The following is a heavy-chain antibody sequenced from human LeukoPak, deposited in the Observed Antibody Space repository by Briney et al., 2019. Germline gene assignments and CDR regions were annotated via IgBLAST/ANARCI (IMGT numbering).Heavy chain of an antibody. J-gene: IGHJ6*02. D-gene: IGHD6-13*01. CDR2: IIPILGIA. Sequence: GASVKVSCKASGGTFSSYTISWVRQAPGQGLEWMGRIIPILGIANYAQKLQGRVTITADKSTSTAYMELSSLRSEDTAVYYCARVGVGGSSSWYYHYYGMDVWGQGTTVTVSS. V-gene: IGHV1-69*02. CDR3: ARVGVGGSSSWYYHYYGMDV. CDR1: GGTFSSYT.